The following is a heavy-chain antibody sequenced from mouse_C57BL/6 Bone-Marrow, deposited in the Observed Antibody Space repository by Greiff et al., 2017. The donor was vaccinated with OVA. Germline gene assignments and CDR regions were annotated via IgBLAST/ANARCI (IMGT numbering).Heavy chain of an antibody. Sequence: VHLQQSGAELVKPGASVTLSCKASGYTFTSYWMHWVKQTPVRGLEWIGRIDPNTGGTAYNEKFKSKAILTVDKPSSTAYMQLSSLTSEDSAVYYCARSYAQRYYYAMDYWGQGTSVTVSS. V-gene: IGHV1-72*01. CDR3: ARSYAQRYYYAMDY. CDR2: IDPNTGGT. CDR1: GYTFTSYW. J-gene: IGHJ4*01. D-gene: IGHD6-5*01.